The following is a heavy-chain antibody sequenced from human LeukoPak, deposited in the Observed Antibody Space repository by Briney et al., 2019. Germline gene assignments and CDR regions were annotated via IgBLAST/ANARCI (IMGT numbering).Heavy chain of an antibody. CDR1: GGSISSNY. J-gene: IGHJ6*03. Sequence: SETLSLTCTVSGGSISSNYWSWIRQPPGKGLEWIGYIFYSGSTNYNPSLKSRVAISVDTSKNQFSLKLSSVTAADTAVYYCARHKDYYYSYMDVWGKGTTVTISS. CDR2: IFYSGST. V-gene: IGHV4-59*08. CDR3: ARHKDYYYSYMDV.